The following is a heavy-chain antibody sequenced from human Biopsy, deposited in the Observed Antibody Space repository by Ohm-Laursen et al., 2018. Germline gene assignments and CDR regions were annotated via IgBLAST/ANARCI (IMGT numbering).Heavy chain of an antibody. CDR3: ARGEVTFGELIVSLDS. V-gene: IGHV1-18*01. J-gene: IGHJ4*02. D-gene: IGHD3-16*02. Sequence: ASVKVSCKTSGYNFISYSINWVRQAPGQGLEWMGLIRPLNGDTKYGQKFQDRVTMTTDTSTSTVYMELTSLRSDDTAVYYCARGEVTFGELIVSLDSWGQGTLVTVSS. CDR2: IRPLNGDT. CDR1: GYNFISYS.